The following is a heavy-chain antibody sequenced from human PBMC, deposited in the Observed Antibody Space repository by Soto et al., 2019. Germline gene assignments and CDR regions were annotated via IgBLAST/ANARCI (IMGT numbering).Heavy chain of an antibody. J-gene: IGHJ6*02. CDR3: ARGGGGITIFGVVITYYHYYCGMDV. CDR2: MNPNSGNT. Sequence: ASVKVSCKASGYTFTSYDINWVRQATGQGLEWMGWMNPNSGNTGYAQKFQGRVSMTRNTSISTAYMELSSLRSEDTAVYYCARGGGGITIFGVVITYYHYYCGMDVWGQGTTVTVSS. CDR1: GYTFTSYD. D-gene: IGHD3-3*01. V-gene: IGHV1-8*01.